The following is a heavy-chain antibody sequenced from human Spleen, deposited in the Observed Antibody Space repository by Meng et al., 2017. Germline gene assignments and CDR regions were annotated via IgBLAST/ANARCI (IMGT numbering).Heavy chain of an antibody. D-gene: IGHD4-11*01. CDR1: GGSFSDYY. Sequence: QEHLQQWVPALVKPAEPLSPARVVSGGSFSDYYGSLIRQPPGKGLEWIGEINHSASTNYNPSLESRATISVDTSQNNLSLKLSSVTAADSAVYYCARGPTTMAHDFDYWDQGPLVTVSS. CDR3: ARGPTTMAHDFDY. V-gene: IGHV4-34*01. J-gene: IGHJ4*02. CDR2: INHSAST.